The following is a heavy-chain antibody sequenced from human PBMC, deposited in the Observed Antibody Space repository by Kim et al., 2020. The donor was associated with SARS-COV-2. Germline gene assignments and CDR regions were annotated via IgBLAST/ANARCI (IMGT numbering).Heavy chain of an antibody. CDR2: IYYSVST. CDR1: GGSISGSSYY. Sequence: SETLSLTCTVSGGSISGSSYYWGWIRQPPGKGLEWIGSIYYSVSTYYKPSLKSRVTISVDTSKNQFSLKLTSVTAADTAIYYCSRHYLGSAWHPCGQGTLVTVSS. J-gene: IGHJ5*02. D-gene: IGHD1-1*01. CDR3: SRHYLGSAWHP. V-gene: IGHV4-39*01.